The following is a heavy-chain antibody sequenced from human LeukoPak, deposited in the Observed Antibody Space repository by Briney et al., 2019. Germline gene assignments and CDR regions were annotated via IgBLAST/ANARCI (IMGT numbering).Heavy chain of an antibody. J-gene: IGHJ4*02. D-gene: IGHD6-13*01. CDR2: IYYSGST. CDR1: GGSISSSSYY. Sequence: SETLSLTCTVSGGSISSSSYYWGWIRQPPGKGLEWIGSIYYSGSTYYNPSLKSRVTISVDTSKNQFSLKLSSVTAADTAAYYCARQQYSSSWYWGQGTLVTVSS. CDR3: ARQQYSSSWY. V-gene: IGHV4-39*01.